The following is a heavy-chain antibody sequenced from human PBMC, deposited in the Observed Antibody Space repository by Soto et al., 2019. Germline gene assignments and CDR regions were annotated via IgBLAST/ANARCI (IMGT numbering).Heavy chain of an antibody. Sequence: QVQLVQSGAEVKKPGSSVKVSCKASGGTFSSYAISWVRQAPGQGLEWMGGIIPIFGTVNYAQKLQGRVTITADESTSTADMELSSLRSEDTAVYYCARGGLSSGSVGWFDPWGQGTLVTVSS. V-gene: IGHV1-69*12. D-gene: IGHD6-19*01. CDR1: GGTFSSYA. CDR2: IIPIFGTV. J-gene: IGHJ5*02. CDR3: ARGGLSSGSVGWFDP.